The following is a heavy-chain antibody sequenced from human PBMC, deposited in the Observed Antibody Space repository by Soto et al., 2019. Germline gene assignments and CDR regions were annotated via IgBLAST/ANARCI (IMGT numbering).Heavy chain of an antibody. CDR3: ARGYYWHDY. D-gene: IGHD1-20*01. CDR1: GFTFSSYA. CDR2: ISYDGSNK. Sequence: QVQLVESGGGVVQPGRSLRLSCAASGFTFSSYAMHWVRQAPGKGLEWVAVISYDGSNKYYADSVKGRFTISRDNSKKTLYLQMNSLRAEETDVYYCARGYYWHDYWGQGTLVTVSS. V-gene: IGHV3-30-3*01. J-gene: IGHJ4*02.